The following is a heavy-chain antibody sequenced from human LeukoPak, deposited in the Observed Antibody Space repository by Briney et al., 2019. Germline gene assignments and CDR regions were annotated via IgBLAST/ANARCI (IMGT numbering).Heavy chain of an antibody. Sequence: PSETLSLTCTVSGGSLSSGGFYWSWIRQHPGRGLEWIGYIHYSGSTYYNPSLKSRVTVSVDTSKNEFSLRLSSVTAADTAVYYCASTVDSIGPYFDYWGQGTLVTVSS. J-gene: IGHJ4*02. CDR3: ASTVDSIGPYFDY. CDR2: IHYSGST. CDR1: GGSLSSGGFY. D-gene: IGHD3-22*01. V-gene: IGHV4-31*03.